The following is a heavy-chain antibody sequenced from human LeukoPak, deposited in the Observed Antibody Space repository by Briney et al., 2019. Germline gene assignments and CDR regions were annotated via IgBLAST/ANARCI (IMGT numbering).Heavy chain of an antibody. D-gene: IGHD2-15*01. V-gene: IGHV4-59*12. CDR3: ATNSIGYCSGGSCYQVSDY. Sequence: SETLSLTCTVSGGSISNYYWSWIRQPPGKGLEWIGYIYYSGSTNYNPSLESRVTISVDTSKNQFSLKLSSVTAADTAVYYCATNSIGYCSGGSCYQVSDYWGQGTLVTVSS. J-gene: IGHJ4*02. CDR1: GGSISNYY. CDR2: IYYSGST.